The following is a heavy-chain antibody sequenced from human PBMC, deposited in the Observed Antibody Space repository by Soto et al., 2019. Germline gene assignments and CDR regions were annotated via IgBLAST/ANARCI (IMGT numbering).Heavy chain of an antibody. Sequence: SETLSLTCAVSGGSISRSNWWSWVRQPPGKGLEWIGEIYHSGRTNYNPSPQSRVTISVGKSENQFSLKLNSVTAADTAVYYCARLLTRNSFDYWGQGTLVTVSS. V-gene: IGHV4-4*02. D-gene: IGHD4-4*01. J-gene: IGHJ4*02. CDR2: IYHSGRT. CDR1: GGSISRSNW. CDR3: ARLLTRNSFDY.